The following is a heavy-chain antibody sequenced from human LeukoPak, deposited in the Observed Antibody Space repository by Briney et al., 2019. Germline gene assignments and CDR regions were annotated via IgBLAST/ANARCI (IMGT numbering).Heavy chain of an antibody. J-gene: IGHJ4*02. CDR1: GFTFSSYS. Sequence: GGSLRLSCAASGFTFSSYSMNWIRQAPGKGLEWVSSISSSTSYIYYADSVKGRFTISKDDAKNSLYLQMNSLRAEDTAVYYCARAGGSTVSHSDYWGQGTLVTVSS. CDR2: ISSSTSYI. V-gene: IGHV3-21*01. CDR3: ARAGGSTVSHSDY. D-gene: IGHD4-17*01.